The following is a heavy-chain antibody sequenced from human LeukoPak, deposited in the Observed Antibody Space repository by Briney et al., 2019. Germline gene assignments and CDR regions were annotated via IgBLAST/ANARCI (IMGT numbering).Heavy chain of an antibody. J-gene: IGHJ4*02. CDR2: ISTYNGNT. CDR3: ARGDDYGDYWGLY. Sequence: ASVKVSCKASGYTFTKYGITWVRQAPGQGLEWMGWISTYNGNTNYAQKLQGRVTMTTDTSTSTAYMELRSLISDDAAVYYCARGDDYGDYWGLYWGLGTLVTVSS. V-gene: IGHV1-18*01. D-gene: IGHD4-17*01. CDR1: GYTFTKYG.